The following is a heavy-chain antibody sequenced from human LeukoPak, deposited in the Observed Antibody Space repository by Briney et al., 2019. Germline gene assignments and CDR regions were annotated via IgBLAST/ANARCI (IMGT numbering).Heavy chain of an antibody. V-gene: IGHV1-69*13. CDR2: IIPIFGTA. Sequence: SVKVSCKASGGTFSSYAISWVRQAPGQGLEWMGGIIPIFGTANYAQKFQGRVTITADESTSTAYMELSSLRSEDTAVYYCASGSSGWYVFDYWGQGTLVTVSS. CDR3: ASGSSGWYVFDY. J-gene: IGHJ4*02. CDR1: GGTFSSYA. D-gene: IGHD6-19*01.